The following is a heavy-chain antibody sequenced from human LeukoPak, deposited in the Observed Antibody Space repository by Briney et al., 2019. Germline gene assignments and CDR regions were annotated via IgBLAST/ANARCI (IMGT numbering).Heavy chain of an antibody. Sequence: PGGSLRLSCAASGFTFSAYWMRWVRQAPGKGLEWVASIKEDGSGKYYVDSVKGRFTISRDNATNSLYLQMNSLRAEDTAVYYCARLTLSANDWCYGYWGQGTLVTVSS. V-gene: IGHV3-7*01. J-gene: IGHJ4*02. D-gene: IGHD5-12*01. CDR2: IKEDGSGK. CDR3: ARLTLSANDWCYGY. CDR1: GFTFSAYW.